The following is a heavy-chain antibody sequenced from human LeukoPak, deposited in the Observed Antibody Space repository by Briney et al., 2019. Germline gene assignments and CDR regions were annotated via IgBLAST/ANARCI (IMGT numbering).Heavy chain of an antibody. J-gene: IGHJ6*02. CDR2: TSHDESYK. Sequence: GQSLRLSCSASGFTFNTYPMHWVRQSPGKGLEWVAVTSHDESYKFYAESVKGRFTISRDNSNNTLYLQMNTLRPEDTSVYYCARDRLFYFHSPDYRAGYFYAMDVWGQGTTVTVSS. V-gene: IGHV3-30-3*01. D-gene: IGHD3-22*01. CDR1: GFTFNTYP. CDR3: ARDRLFYFHSPDYRAGYFYAMDV.